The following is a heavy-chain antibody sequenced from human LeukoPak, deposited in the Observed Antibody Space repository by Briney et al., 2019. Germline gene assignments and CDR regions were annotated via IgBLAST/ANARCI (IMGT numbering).Heavy chain of an antibody. CDR3: ARAHPTVLRYFDWLGRNCRFDP. CDR1: GYTFTSYG. CDR2: IIPIFGTA. J-gene: IGHJ5*02. Sequence: GASVKVSCKASGYTFTSYGISWVRQAPGQGLEWMGGIIPIFGTANYAQKFQGRVTITADESTSTAYMELSSLRSEDTAVYYCARAHPTVLRYFDWLGRNCRFDPWGQGTLVTVSS. D-gene: IGHD3-9*01. V-gene: IGHV1-69*13.